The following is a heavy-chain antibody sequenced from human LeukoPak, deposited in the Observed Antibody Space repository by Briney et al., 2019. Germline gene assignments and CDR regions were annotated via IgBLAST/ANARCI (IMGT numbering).Heavy chain of an antibody. CDR2: ISDSGSTT. D-gene: IGHD3-16*01. CDR1: GFTFSTYS. J-gene: IGHJ5*02. Sequence: TGGSLRLSCAASGFTFSTYSMNWVRQAPGKGLERVSYISDSGSTTYYADSVKGRFTISRDNAENSLYLQMNRLRAEDTAVYYCARCPLGMSLTSHNWFDPWGQGTLVTVSS. CDR3: ARCPLGMSLTSHNWFDP. V-gene: IGHV3-48*04.